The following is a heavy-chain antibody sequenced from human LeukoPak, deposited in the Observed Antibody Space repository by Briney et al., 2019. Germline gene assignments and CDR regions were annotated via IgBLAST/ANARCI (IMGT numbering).Heavy chain of an antibody. J-gene: IGHJ4*02. CDR3: ARDAEGLMAPFPVRKSPEDY. CDR1: GGSISSSSYY. Sequence: SETLSLTCTVSGGSISSSSYYWGWIRQPPGKGLEWIGSIYYSGSTYYNPSLKSRVTISVDTSKNQFSLKLSSVTAADTAVYYCARDAEGLMAPFPVRKSPEDYWGQGTLVTVSS. V-gene: IGHV4-39*07. CDR2: IYYSGST. D-gene: IGHD1-14*01.